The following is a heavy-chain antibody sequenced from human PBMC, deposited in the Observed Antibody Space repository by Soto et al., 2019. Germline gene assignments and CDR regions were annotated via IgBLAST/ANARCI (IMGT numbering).Heavy chain of an antibody. V-gene: IGHV5-10-1*01. J-gene: IGHJ4*02. D-gene: IGHD6-13*01. CDR3: ASPPQHSSRWPY. CDR1: GYSFTSYW. Sequence: PGGALKISCRGSGYSFTSYWIGWGRQMPGKGLEWRGRIEPSESCTNYSPSFQGPVTISADKPLSHAYLQWSSLSASDTGMYYCASPPQHSSRWPYWRQGTLVTVSS. CDR2: IEPSESCT.